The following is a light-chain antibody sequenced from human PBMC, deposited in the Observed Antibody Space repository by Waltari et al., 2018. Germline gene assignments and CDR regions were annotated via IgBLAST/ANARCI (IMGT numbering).Light chain of an antibody. Sequence: EIMLTQSPGTLSLSPGERATLSCRASQSIGRLLMYEASRRATGIPDRFSGSGSGTDFSLTISRLEPEDFAVYYCQNHERLPATFGQGTKVEIK. V-gene: IGKV3-20*01. CDR2: EAS. J-gene: IGKJ1*01. CDR1: QSIG. CDR3: QNHERLPAT.